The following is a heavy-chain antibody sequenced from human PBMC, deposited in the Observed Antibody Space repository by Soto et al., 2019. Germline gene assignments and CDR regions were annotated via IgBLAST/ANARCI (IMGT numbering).Heavy chain of an antibody. V-gene: IGHV3-23*01. J-gene: IGHJ4*02. Sequence: SCAASGFTFSSYAMSWVRQAPGKGLEWVSAISGSGGSTYYADSVKGRFTISRDNSKNTLYLQMNSLRAEDTAVYYCAKTQGPMTYDFWSGYYAAMYYFDYWGQGTLVTVSS. CDR1: GFTFSSYA. CDR2: ISGSGGST. CDR3: AKTQGPMTYDFWSGYYAAMYYFDY. D-gene: IGHD3-3*01.